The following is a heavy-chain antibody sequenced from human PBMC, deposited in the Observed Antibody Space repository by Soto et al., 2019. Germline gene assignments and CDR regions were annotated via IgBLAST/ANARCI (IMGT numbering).Heavy chain of an antibody. Sequence: GGSLRLSCVAFEFTISHYWMHWVRQAPGKGLVWVARLRSDGTTTTYADSVKGRFTISRDNAKNSLYLQIDSLRVGDTAVYYCARGPYYDSSGSHFDYWGQGIQVTVSS. D-gene: IGHD3-22*01. J-gene: IGHJ4*02. CDR2: LRSDGTTT. V-gene: IGHV3-74*01. CDR3: ARGPYYDSSGSHFDY. CDR1: EFTISHYW.